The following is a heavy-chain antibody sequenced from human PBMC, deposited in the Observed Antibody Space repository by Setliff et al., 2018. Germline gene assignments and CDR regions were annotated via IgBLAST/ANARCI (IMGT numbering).Heavy chain of an antibody. CDR1: GGSIINSYY. J-gene: IGHJ6*02. D-gene: IGHD5-18*01. CDR3: VRDRTAYSYGLDV. Sequence: PSETLSLTCTVSGGSIINSYYGSWIRQPAGKRLEWIGRISTSGNTNYNPSLKTRVTMSVDTSKNQFALNLRSVTAADTAVYYCVRDRTAYSYGLDVWGQGTTVTVSS. CDR2: ISTSGNT. V-gene: IGHV4-4*07.